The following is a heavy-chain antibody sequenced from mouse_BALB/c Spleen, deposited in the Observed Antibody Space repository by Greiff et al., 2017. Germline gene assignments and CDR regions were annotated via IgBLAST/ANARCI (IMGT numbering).Heavy chain of an antibody. V-gene: IGHV1-31*01. CDR2: INPYNGAT. Sequence: VQLQQSGPELVKPGASVKISCKASGYSFTGYYMHWVKQSHVKSLEWIGRINPYNGATSYNQNFKDKASLTVDKSSSTAYMELHSLTSEDSAVYYCARNYRYDGRAPDYWGQGTSVTVSS. CDR1: GYSFTGYY. CDR3: ARNYRYDGRAPDY. D-gene: IGHD2-14*01. J-gene: IGHJ4*01.